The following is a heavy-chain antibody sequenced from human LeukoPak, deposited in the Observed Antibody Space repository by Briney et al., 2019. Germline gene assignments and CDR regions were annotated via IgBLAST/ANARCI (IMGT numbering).Heavy chain of an antibody. V-gene: IGHV4-59*08. Sequence: SETLSLTCTVSGDSITSTYWSWIRQPPGKGLEYFGYIYYNGDTNYNPSLRGRLTLSLDMSKNQFSLKLTSVTAADTAVYFCAKTARVPYYWGQGILVTVSS. CDR3: AKTARVPYY. CDR1: GDSITSTY. D-gene: IGHD3-16*01. J-gene: IGHJ4*02. CDR2: IYYNGDT.